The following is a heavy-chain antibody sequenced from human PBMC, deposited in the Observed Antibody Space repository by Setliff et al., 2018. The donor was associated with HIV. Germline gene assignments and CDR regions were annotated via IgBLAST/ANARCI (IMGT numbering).Heavy chain of an antibody. D-gene: IGHD3-22*01. CDR1: NGSISSGDHY. J-gene: IGHJ4*02. V-gene: IGHV4-31*03. CDR2: IYYSGTI. Sequence: TLSLTCTVSNGSISSGDHYWNWIRQHPGKGLEWIGYIYYSGTIYYNPSLKSRVTMSIDTSKNQFSLKLKSVTAADTAVYYCARSSRGYYNPLFDYWGQGTLVTVSS. CDR3: ARSSRGYYNPLFDY.